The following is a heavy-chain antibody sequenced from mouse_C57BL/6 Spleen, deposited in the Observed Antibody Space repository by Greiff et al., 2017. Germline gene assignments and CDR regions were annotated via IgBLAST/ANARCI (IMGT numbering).Heavy chain of an antibody. Sequence: QVQLQQSGPELVKPGASVKISCKASGYAFSSSWMNWVKQRPGKGLEWIGRIYPGDGDTNYNGKFKGKATLTADKSSSTAYMQLSSLTSEDSEVYYCARSVNWDPFAYWGQGTLVTVSA. V-gene: IGHV1-82*01. CDR2: IYPGDGDT. J-gene: IGHJ3*01. D-gene: IGHD4-1*02. CDR1: GYAFSSSW. CDR3: ARSVNWDPFAY.